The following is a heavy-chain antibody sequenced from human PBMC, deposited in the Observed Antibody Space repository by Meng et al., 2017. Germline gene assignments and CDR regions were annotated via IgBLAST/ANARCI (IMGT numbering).Heavy chain of an antibody. V-gene: IGHV1-69*02. J-gene: IGHJ4*02. CDR3: ARGQWFGELLLIWDSFDY. CDR2: IIPILGIA. D-gene: IGHD3-10*01. CDR1: GGTFSSYT. Sequence: SVKVSCKASGGTFSSYTISWVRQAPGQGLEWMVRIIPILGIANYAQKFQGRVTITADKSTSTAYMELSSLRSEDTAVYYCARGQWFGELLLIWDSFDYWGQGTLVTVSS.